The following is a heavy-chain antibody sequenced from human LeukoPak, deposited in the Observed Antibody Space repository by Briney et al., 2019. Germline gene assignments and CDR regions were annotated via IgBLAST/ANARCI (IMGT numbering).Heavy chain of an antibody. CDR3: AKDLDGLFGYYYYYMDV. V-gene: IGHV3-23*01. J-gene: IGHJ6*03. CDR2: ISGSGGST. Sequence: PGESLRLSCAASGFTFSSYAMSWVRQAPGKGLELVSAISGSGGSTYYADSVKGRFTISRDNSKNTLYLQMNSLRAEDTAVYYCAKDLDGLFGYYYYYMDVWGKGTMVTVSS. D-gene: IGHD2-21*01. CDR1: GFTFSSYA.